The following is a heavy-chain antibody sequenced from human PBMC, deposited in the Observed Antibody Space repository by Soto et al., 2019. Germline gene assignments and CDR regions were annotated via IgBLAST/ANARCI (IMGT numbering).Heavy chain of an antibody. D-gene: IGHD1-26*01. Sequence: GESLKISCKGSGYSFTSYWIGWVRQMPGKGLEWMGIIYPGDSDTRYSPSFQGQVTISADKSISTAYLQWSSLKASDTAMHYCAREGRGAEHPHHGMDVWGQGTTVTVSS. J-gene: IGHJ6*02. CDR1: GYSFTSYW. V-gene: IGHV5-51*01. CDR2: IYPGDSDT. CDR3: AREGRGAEHPHHGMDV.